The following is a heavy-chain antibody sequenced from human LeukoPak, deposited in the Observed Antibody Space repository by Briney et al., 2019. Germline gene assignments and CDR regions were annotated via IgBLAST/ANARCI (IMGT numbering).Heavy chain of an antibody. Sequence: SGPTLVNPTQTLTLTCTFSGFSLSTSGVGVGWIRQPPGRALEWLALIYWNDDNRYSPSLKSRLTITKDTSKNQVVLTMTNMDPVDTATYYCAHRGSSSWHEPFDYWGQGTLVTVSS. D-gene: IGHD6-13*01. CDR1: GFSLSTSGVG. CDR2: IYWNDDN. V-gene: IGHV2-5*01. CDR3: AHRGSSSWHEPFDY. J-gene: IGHJ4*02.